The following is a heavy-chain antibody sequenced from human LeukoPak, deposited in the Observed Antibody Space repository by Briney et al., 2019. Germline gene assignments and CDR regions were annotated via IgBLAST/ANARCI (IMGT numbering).Heavy chain of an antibody. CDR1: GGSISSSSYY. V-gene: IGHV4-39*07. CDR3: ARGWYYDSSGYDPIDY. CDR2: IYYSGST. Sequence: PSETLSLTCTVSGGSISSSSYYWGWIRQPPGKGLEWIGSIYYSGSTYYNPSLKSRVTISVDTSKNQFSLKLSSVTAADTAVYYCARGWYYDSSGYDPIDYWGQGTLVTVSS. D-gene: IGHD3-22*01. J-gene: IGHJ4*02.